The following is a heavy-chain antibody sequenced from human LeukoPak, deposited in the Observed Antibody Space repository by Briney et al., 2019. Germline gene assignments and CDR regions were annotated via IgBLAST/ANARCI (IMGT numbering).Heavy chain of an antibody. D-gene: IGHD3-22*01. CDR3: ARRANPDSSGYYDAFDI. CDR2: IYYSGST. V-gene: IGHV4-59*08. Sequence: PSETLSLTCTVSGGSLSSYYWSWIRQPPGKGLEWIGYIYYSGSTNYNPSLTSRVTISVDTSKNQFSLKLSSVTAADTAVYYCARRANPDSSGYYDAFDIWGQGTMVTVSS. CDR1: GGSLSSYY. J-gene: IGHJ3*02.